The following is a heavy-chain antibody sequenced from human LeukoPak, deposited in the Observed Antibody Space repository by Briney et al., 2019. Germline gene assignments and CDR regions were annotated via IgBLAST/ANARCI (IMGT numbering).Heavy chain of an antibody. D-gene: IGHD1-1*01. V-gene: IGHV1-18*01. CDR3: AREAPQSNWRGDYFDY. CDR2: INIHNGYT. Sequence: ASVKVSCKASGYTFTTYGISWVRQAPGQGLEWMGWINIHNGYTIYGQKIQGRVTMTADKSTNTAHMDLRSLRSDDTAVYYCAREAPQSNWRGDYFDYWGQGTQVTVSS. J-gene: IGHJ4*02. CDR1: GYTFTTYG.